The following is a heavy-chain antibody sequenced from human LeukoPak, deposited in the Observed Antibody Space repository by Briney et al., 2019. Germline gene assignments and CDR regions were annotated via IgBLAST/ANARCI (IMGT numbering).Heavy chain of an antibody. Sequence: GGSLRLSRAASGFTFDDYGMSWVRQAPGKGLEWVSGINWNGGSTGYADSVKGRFTISRDNAKNSLYLQMNSLRAEDTASYYCARPSNYYDSSGYRVGGEFDYWGQGALVTVSS. CDR3: ARPSNYYDSSGYRVGGEFDY. CDR1: GFTFDDYG. V-gene: IGHV3-20*04. J-gene: IGHJ4*02. CDR2: INWNGGST. D-gene: IGHD3-22*01.